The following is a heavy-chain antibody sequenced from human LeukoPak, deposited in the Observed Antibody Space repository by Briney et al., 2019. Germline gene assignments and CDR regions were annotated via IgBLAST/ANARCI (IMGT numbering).Heavy chain of an antibody. CDR1: GGSFSGYY. V-gene: IGHV4-34*01. CDR2: INHGGST. Sequence: PSETLSLTCAVYGGSFSGYYWSWIRQPPGKGLEWIGEINHGGSTNYNPSLKSRVTISVDTSKNQFSLKLSSVTAADTAVYYCASQLRRFDYWGQGTLVTVSS. J-gene: IGHJ4*02. CDR3: ASQLRRFDY. D-gene: IGHD4-17*01.